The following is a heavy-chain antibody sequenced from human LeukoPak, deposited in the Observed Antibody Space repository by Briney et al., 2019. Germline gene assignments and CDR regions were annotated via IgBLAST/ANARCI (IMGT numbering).Heavy chain of an antibody. CDR2: ISGDGGST. CDR3: AKDASDCSGGSCYTGEADY. J-gene: IGHJ4*02. D-gene: IGHD2-15*01. CDR1: GFTFDDYA. V-gene: IGHV3-43*02. Sequence: GGSLRLSCAASGFTFDDYAMHWVRQAPGKGLEWVSLISGDGGSTYYADSVKGRFTISRDNSKNSLYLQMNSLRTEDTALYYCAKDASDCSGGSCYTGEADYWGQGTLVSVSS.